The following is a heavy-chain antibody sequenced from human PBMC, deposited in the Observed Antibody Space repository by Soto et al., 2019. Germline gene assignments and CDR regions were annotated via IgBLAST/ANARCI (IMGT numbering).Heavy chain of an antibody. V-gene: IGHV3-74*01. J-gene: IGHJ4*02. D-gene: IGHD2-15*01. Sequence: EVQLVESGGGLVQPGGSLRLSCAASGFTFSSYWMHWVRQAPGKGLVWVSRINSDGSSTSYADSVKGRFTISRDNAKNTRYLQKNSLRAEDTAVYYCVRTSLVVSAATRDYYWGQGTLVTVSS. CDR2: INSDGSST. CDR1: GFTFSSYW. CDR3: VRTSLVVSAATRDYY.